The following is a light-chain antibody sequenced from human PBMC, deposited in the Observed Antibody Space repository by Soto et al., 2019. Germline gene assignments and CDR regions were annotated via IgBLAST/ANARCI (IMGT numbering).Light chain of an antibody. J-gene: IGKJ1*01. Sequence: DIQMTQSPSTLSASVGDRVTITCRASQSISSWLAWYQQKPGKAPKLLIYKASSLETGVPSTFSGSGSGTEFTLTISRLQPDDFATYYCQQYHSPWTFGQGTKVEIK. V-gene: IGKV1-5*03. CDR2: KAS. CDR1: QSISSW. CDR3: QQYHSPWT.